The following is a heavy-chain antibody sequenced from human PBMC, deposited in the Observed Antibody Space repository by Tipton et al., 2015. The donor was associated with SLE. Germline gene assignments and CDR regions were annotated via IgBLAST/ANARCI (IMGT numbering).Heavy chain of an antibody. CDR1: GYSFTSYW. Sequence: QLVQSGAEVKKPGESLKISCKGSGYSFTSYWIGWVRQAPGKGLEWVSSISSSSSYIYYADSVKGRFTISRDNAKNSLYLQMNSLRAEDTAVYYCARAQWLVPLEYWGQGTLVTVSS. V-gene: IGHV3-21*01. J-gene: IGHJ4*02. D-gene: IGHD6-19*01. CDR2: ISSSSSYI. CDR3: ARAQWLVPLEY.